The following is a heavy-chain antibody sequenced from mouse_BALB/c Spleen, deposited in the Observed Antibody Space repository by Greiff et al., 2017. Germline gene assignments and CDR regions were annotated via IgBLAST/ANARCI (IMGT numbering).Heavy chain of an antibody. CDR1: GFTFSSYA. CDR3: ARDGGTSGYYYAMDY. CDR2: ISSGGSYT. J-gene: IGHJ4*01. Sequence: EVKLVESGGGLVKPGGSLKLSCAASGFTFSSYAMSWVRQTPEKRLEWVATISSGGSYTYYPDTVTGRFTISRDNAKNTLYLEMSSLRSEDTAMYYCARDGGTSGYYYAMDYWGQGTSVTVSS. V-gene: IGHV5-9-4*01. D-gene: IGHD3-1*01.